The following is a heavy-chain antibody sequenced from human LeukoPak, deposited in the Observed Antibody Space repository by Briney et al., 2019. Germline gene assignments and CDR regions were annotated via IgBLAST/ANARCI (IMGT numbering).Heavy chain of an antibody. D-gene: IGHD2-2*01. Sequence: GGSLRLSCAASGFTFDDYGMSWVRQAPGKGLEWVSGINWNGGSTGYADSVKGRFTISRDNAKNSLYLQMNSLRAEDTALYHCARVDRHCSSTSCYVWNWLDPWGQGTLVTVSS. CDR3: ARVDRHCSSTSCYVWNWLDP. J-gene: IGHJ5*02. V-gene: IGHV3-20*01. CDR2: INWNGGST. CDR1: GFTFDDYG.